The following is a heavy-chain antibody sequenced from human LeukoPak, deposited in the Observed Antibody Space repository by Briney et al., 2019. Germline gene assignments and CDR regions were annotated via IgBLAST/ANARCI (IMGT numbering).Heavy chain of an antibody. V-gene: IGHV4-39*01. CDR1: GGSISSSSSY. J-gene: IGHJ4*02. D-gene: IGHD1-26*01. CDR2: IYYSGST. CDR3: AKSTSGSPDGGFDY. Sequence: PSETLSLTCTVSGGSISSSSSYWGWIRQPPGKGLEWIGSIYYSGSTYYNPSLKSRVTISVDTSKNQFSLKLSSVTAADTAVYYCAKSTSGSPDGGFDYWGQGTLVTVSS.